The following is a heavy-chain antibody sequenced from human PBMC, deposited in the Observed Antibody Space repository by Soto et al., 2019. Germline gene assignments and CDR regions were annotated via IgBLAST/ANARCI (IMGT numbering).Heavy chain of an antibody. CDR1: GGTLSSFINYP. D-gene: IGHD3-3*01. V-gene: IGHV1-69*06. Sequence: SVKVSCKASGGTLSSFINYPINWVRQAPGQGLEWMGGIVPNVGTVNYAQKFQGRVTVTADKSTGTAYMELSSLRSEDTALYYCARRDTSGFLRYFDNWGQ. J-gene: IGHJ4*02. CDR3: ARRDTSGFLRYFDN. CDR2: IVPNVGTV.